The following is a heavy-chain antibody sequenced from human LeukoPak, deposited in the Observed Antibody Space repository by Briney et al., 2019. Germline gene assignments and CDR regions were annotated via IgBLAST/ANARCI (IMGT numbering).Heavy chain of an antibody. Sequence: GGSLRLSCAASGFTFSDYGMHWVRQAPGKGLEWVAVIANDGRDKKYADSVRGRFTISRDNSKNTVYLQMNSLRAEDTAVFYCVKDMKIKAAGCYFDYWGQGTLVTVSS. CDR2: IANDGRDK. J-gene: IGHJ4*02. CDR1: GFTFSDYG. CDR3: VKDMKIKAAGCYFDY. D-gene: IGHD2-15*01. V-gene: IGHV3-30*18.